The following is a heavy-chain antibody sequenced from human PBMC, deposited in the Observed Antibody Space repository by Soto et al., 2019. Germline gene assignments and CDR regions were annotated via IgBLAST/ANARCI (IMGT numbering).Heavy chain of an antibody. V-gene: IGHV1-69*12. CDR3: ASGIQRWLRRINNGYSG. J-gene: IGHJ4*02. CDR1: GGTFSTYA. D-gene: IGHD5-12*01. CDR2: IIPMFGTA. Sequence: QVQLVQSGAEVKKPESSVKISCKAPGGTFSTYAISWVRQAPGQGLEWMGGIIPMFGTANYAQRFQDRVTITADESTNTVYMKLSSLRSEDTAVYFCASGIQRWLRRINNGYSGWGQGTLVTVSS.